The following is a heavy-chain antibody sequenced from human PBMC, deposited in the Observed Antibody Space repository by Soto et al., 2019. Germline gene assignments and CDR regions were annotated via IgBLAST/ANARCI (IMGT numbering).Heavy chain of an antibody. V-gene: IGHV3-23*01. CDR3: AKRSSSFTFDY. CDR2: ISGSDDST. J-gene: IGHJ4*02. Sequence: EVQLLESGGGLVQPGESLRLSCAASGFTFSSYAMSWVRQAPGKGLEWVSVISGSDDSTYYADSVKGRFTISRDNSKNTMYLQMNSLRAEDTALYYWAKRSSSFTFDYWGQGTLVTVSS. D-gene: IGHD6-6*01. CDR1: GFTFSSYA.